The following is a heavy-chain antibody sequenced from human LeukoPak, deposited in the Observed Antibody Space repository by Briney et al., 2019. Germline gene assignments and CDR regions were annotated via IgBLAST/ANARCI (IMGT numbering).Heavy chain of an antibody. CDR1: GFTFDDYA. D-gene: IGHD3-9*01. CDR3: AKDRGLYFRYYYYMDV. CDR2: ISWNSGGI. J-gene: IGHJ6*03. Sequence: PGGSLRLSCAASGFTFDDYAMHWVRQAPGKGLEWVSGISWNSGGIGYADSVKGRFTISRDNAKNSLYLQMNSLRAEDTALYYCAKDRGLYFRYYYYMDVWGKGTTVTVSS. V-gene: IGHV3-9*01.